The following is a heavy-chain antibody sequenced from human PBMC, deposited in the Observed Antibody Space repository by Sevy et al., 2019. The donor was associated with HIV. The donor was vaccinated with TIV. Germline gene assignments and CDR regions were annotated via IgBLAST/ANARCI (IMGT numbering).Heavy chain of an antibody. CDR2: IYSGGST. V-gene: IGHV3-53*01. D-gene: IGHD3-3*01. CDR1: GFTVSSNY. J-gene: IGHJ3*02. Sequence: GGSLRLSCAASGFTVSSNYMSWVRQAPGKGLEWVSVIYSGGSTYYADSVKGRFTISRDNSKKTLYLQMNSLRAEDTAVYYCARADYDFWSGYYTGPFGAFDIWGQGTMVTVSS. CDR3: ARADYDFWSGYYTGPFGAFDI.